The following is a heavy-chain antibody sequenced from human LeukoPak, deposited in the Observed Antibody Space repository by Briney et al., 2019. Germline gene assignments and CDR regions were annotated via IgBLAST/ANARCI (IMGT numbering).Heavy chain of an antibody. D-gene: IGHD1-26*01. Sequence: GGSLRLSCLTSGFTFSTNAMSWVRQAPGKGLEWISGISGSGASTYCADSVTGRITISRDNSRNTLYLQMNSLRGDDTAVYYCAKDVGKWESLHFFDYWGQGTLVTVSS. CDR1: GFTFSTNA. J-gene: IGHJ4*02. V-gene: IGHV3-23*01. CDR2: ISGSGAST. CDR3: AKDVGKWESLHFFDY.